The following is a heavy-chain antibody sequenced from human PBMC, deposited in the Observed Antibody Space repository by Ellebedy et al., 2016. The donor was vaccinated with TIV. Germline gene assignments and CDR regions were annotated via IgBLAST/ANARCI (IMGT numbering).Heavy chain of an antibody. V-gene: IGHV4-59*01. CDR1: GGSISSYY. CDR3: AGVRDGRRPFDY. Sequence: SETLSLTCTVSGGSISSYYWNWIRQSPGKGLEWIGFVFHNGRSKYNPSLESRLTLSVDTSKDHFSLRLSSVAAADTALYYCAGVRDGRRPFDYWGQGALVTVSS. J-gene: IGHJ4*02. CDR2: VFHNGRS. D-gene: IGHD5-24*01.